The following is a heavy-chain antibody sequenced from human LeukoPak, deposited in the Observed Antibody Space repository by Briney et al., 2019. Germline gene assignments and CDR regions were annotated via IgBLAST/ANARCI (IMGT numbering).Heavy chain of an antibody. CDR2: ISSSSSTI. D-gene: IGHD3-3*01. CDR1: GLTFSSYS. CDR3: ASGKGHDFWSGYLSWFDP. J-gene: IGHJ5*02. V-gene: IGHV3-48*04. Sequence: GGSLSLSCVASGLTFSSYSMNWVRPAPGKGLEWISYISSSSSTIYYADSVKGRFTISRDNAKNSLYLQMNSLRAEDTAVYYCASGKGHDFWSGYLSWFDPWGQGTLVTVSS.